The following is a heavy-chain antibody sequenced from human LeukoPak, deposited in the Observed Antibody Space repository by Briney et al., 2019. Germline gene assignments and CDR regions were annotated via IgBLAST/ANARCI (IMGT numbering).Heavy chain of an antibody. CDR3: ARDEYGDFQGFDF. J-gene: IGHJ4*02. CDR2: IYYSGST. CDR1: GGSISSGDYY. V-gene: IGHV4-30-4*01. Sequence: SETLSLTCTVSGGSISSGDYYRSWIRQPPGKGLEWIGYIYYSGSTYYNPSLKSRVTISVDTSKNQFSLKLSSVTAADTAVYYCARDEYGDFQGFDFWGQGTRVTVSS. D-gene: IGHD4-17*01.